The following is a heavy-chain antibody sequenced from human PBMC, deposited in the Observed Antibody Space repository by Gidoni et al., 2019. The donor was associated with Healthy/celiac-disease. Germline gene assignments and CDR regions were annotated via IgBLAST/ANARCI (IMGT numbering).Heavy chain of an antibody. CDR2: ISSNGGST. CDR3: VKGIGYYGSGGSDY. J-gene: IGHJ4*02. V-gene: IGHV3-64D*06. D-gene: IGHD3-10*01. CDR1: GFPFSSYA. Sequence: EVKLVESGGGLVQPGGSLRLSCSASGFPFSSYAMHWVRQAPGKGLEYVSAISSNGGSTYYADSVKGRFTISRDNSKNTLYLQMSSLRAEDTAVYYCVKGIGYYGSGGSDYWGQGTLVTVSS.